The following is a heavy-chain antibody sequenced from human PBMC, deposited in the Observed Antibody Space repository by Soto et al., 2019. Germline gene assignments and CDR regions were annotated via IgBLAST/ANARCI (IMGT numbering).Heavy chain of an antibody. J-gene: IGHJ4*02. CDR2: ISYDGSNK. CDR3: ARGPSSLTRFDY. CDR1: GFTFSSYA. D-gene: IGHD2-2*01. Sequence: GGSLRLSCAASGFTFSSYAMNWVRQAPGKGLEWVAVISYDGSNKYYADYVKGRFTISRDNSKNTLYLQMNRLRAEDTAVYYCARGPSSLTRFDYWGQGTLVTVSS. V-gene: IGHV3-30-3*01.